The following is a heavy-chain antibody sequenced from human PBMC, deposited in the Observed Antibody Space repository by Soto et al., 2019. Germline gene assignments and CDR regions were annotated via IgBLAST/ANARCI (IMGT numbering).Heavy chain of an antibody. J-gene: IGHJ6*02. CDR3: ARPDVSAARRENSGMDV. CDR2: IYPGDSDT. Sequence: LGESLKISCKGSGYSFTSYWIGWVRQMPGKGLEWMGIIYPGDSDTRYSPSFQGQVTISADKSISTAYLQWSSLKASDTAMYYCARPDVSAARRENSGMDVWGQGTTVTVSS. D-gene: IGHD6-6*01. CDR1: GYSFTSYW. V-gene: IGHV5-51*01.